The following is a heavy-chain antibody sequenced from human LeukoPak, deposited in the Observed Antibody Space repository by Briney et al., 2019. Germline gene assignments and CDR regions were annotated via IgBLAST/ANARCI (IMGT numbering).Heavy chain of an antibody. J-gene: IGHJ4*02. Sequence: SETPSLTCAVYGGSFSGYYWSWIRQPPGKGLEWIGEINHSGSTNYNPSLKSRVTISVDTSKNQFSLKLSSVTAADTAVYYCARHRSGWLQSSFDYWGQGTLVTVSS. CDR1: GGSFSGYY. V-gene: IGHV4-34*01. CDR3: ARHRSGWLQSSFDY. D-gene: IGHD5-24*01. CDR2: INHSGST.